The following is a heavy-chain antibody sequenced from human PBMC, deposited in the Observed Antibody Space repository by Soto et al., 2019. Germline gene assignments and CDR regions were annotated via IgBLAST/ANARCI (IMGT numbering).Heavy chain of an antibody. Sequence: QVPLVQSGAEVKKPGASVKVSCKASGDTFIAHYIHWVRQAPGKGFEWIGWTNPNNGSTKYAQKFQGRVTMTRDTSITTVYVELSSLRSDDTAVYFCARDVNPYFGPGSLHGFFDYWGQGTLVTVSS. CDR3: ARDVNPYFGPGSLHGFFDY. V-gene: IGHV1-2*02. J-gene: IGHJ4*02. CDR1: GDTFIAHY. D-gene: IGHD3-10*01. CDR2: TNPNNGST.